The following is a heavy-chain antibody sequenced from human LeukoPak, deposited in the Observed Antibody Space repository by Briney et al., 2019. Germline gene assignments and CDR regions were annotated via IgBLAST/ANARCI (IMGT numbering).Heavy chain of an antibody. J-gene: IGHJ4*02. V-gene: IGHV4-4*07. CDR3: ARGDSSGLEYYFDY. CDR1: GGSISSYY. D-gene: IGHD3-22*01. Sequence: PSETLSLTCTVSGGSISSYYWSWIRQPAGKGLEWIGRIYTSGSTNYNPSLESRVTMSVDTSKNQFSLKLSSVTAADTAVYYCARGDSSGLEYYFDYWGQGTLVTVSS. CDR2: IYTSGST.